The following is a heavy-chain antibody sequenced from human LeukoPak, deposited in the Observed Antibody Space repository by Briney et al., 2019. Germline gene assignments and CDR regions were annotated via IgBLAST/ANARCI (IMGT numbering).Heavy chain of an antibody. CDR2: ISGSNSYI. J-gene: IGHJ4*02. CDR1: GFTFSSYS. Sequence: GGSLRLSCAASGFTFSSYSMNWVRQAPGKGLEWVSSISGSNSYIYYADSMKGRFTISRDNAKNSLYLQMNSLRAEDTAVYYCAREGGSVGSGYYSSNNYYFDYWGQGTLVTVSS. D-gene: IGHD3-22*01. CDR3: AREGGSVGSGYYSSNNYYFDY. V-gene: IGHV3-21*01.